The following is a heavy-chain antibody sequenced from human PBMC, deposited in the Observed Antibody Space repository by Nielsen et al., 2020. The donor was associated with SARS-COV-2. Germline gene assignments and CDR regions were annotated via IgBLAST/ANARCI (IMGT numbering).Heavy chain of an antibody. J-gene: IGHJ4*02. CDR1: GYTFTRYP. V-gene: IGHV7-4-1*02. CDR2: INTNTGNP. Sequence: ASVKVSCKASGYTFTRYPMNWVRQAPGQGLEWMGWINTNTGNPTYAQGFTGRFVFSLATSVSTAYLQISSLKAEDTAVYYCARGTGGDSSSSYYFDYWGQGTLVTVSS. CDR3: ARGTGGDSSSSYYFDY. D-gene: IGHD6-6*01.